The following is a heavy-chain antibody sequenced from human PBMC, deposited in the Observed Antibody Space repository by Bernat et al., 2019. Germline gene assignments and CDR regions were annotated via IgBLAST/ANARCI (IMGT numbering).Heavy chain of an antibody. J-gene: IGHJ4*02. D-gene: IGHD1-26*01. CDR1: GGSFSGYY. V-gene: IGHV4-34*01. CDR3: ARGSVRGSYDFDY. CDR2: INHSGST. Sequence: QVQLQQWGAGLLKPSETLSLTCAVYGGSFSGYYWSWIRQPPGKGLEWIGEINHSGSTNYNPSLKSRVTISVDKSKNQFSLKLSSVTAADTAVYYCARGSVRGSYDFDYWGQGTLVTVSS.